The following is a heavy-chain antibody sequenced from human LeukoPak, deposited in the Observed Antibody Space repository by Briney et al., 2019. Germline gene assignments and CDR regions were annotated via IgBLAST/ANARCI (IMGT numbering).Heavy chain of an antibody. V-gene: IGHV4-39*07. CDR2: IYYRGIT. Sequence: SETLSLTCTVSGGSISSSSYYWGWIRQPPGKGLEWIGRIYYRGITYYNPSLKSRVTIFVGTSNNQSSMKLSSVTAADTAWYYCARGVYSSGWPPHYCMDAWGQGTTVTVSS. D-gene: IGHD6-19*01. CDR1: GGSISSSSYY. CDR3: ARGVYSSGWPPHYCMDA. J-gene: IGHJ6*02.